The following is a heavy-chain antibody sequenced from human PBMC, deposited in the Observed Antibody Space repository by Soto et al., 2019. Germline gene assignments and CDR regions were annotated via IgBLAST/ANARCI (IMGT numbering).Heavy chain of an antibody. V-gene: IGHV3-7*03. D-gene: IGHD1-26*01. Sequence: EVQLVESGGGLVQPGGSLRLSCAASGFTFSGYWMSWARQAPGKGLEWVANIKQDGSENYFVDSVKGRFTISRDNAKNSLCLQMNSLKTDDTAVYYCARRGRRSGNYADAFDIWGQGTMVTVSS. J-gene: IGHJ3*02. CDR3: ARRGRRSGNYADAFDI. CDR2: IKQDGSEN. CDR1: GFTFSGYW.